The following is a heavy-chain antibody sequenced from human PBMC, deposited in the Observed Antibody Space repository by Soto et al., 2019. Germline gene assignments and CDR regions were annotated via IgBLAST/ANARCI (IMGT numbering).Heavy chain of an antibody. J-gene: IGHJ4*02. CDR1: GVSVSSKRHH. Sequence: VQLQESGPGLVNPSETLSLTCAVHGVSVSSKRHHRNWIRQTPGKGLEWIGPSGKSNDNPSLKRRISISVVMSQIQFSLTQRSVTAADTSVYYCACYKEWGAGDGYCGQGTLVTFSS. CDR2: PSGKS. CDR3: ACYKEWGAGDGY. D-gene: IGHD2-21*02. V-gene: IGHV4-61*01.